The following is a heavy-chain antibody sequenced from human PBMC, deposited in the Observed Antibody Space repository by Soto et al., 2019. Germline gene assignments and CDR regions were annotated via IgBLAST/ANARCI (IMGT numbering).Heavy chain of an antibody. D-gene: IGHD6-19*01. J-gene: IGHJ6*02. Sequence: PSETLSLTCTVSGGSISSYYWSWIRQPPGKGLERNGYIYYSGSTNYNPSIKSRVTISVDTSKNQFSLKLSSVTAADTDVYYCAREGGAHSSGWIVIHFYYGMDVWGQRTTVTVSS. CDR3: AREGGAHSSGWIVIHFYYGMDV. V-gene: IGHV4-59*01. CDR1: GGSISSYY. CDR2: IYYSGST.